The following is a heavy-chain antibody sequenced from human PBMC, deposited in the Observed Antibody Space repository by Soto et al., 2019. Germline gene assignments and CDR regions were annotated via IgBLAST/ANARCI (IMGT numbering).Heavy chain of an antibody. V-gene: IGHV4-31*03. CDR2: IYYSGST. J-gene: IGHJ5*02. CDR1: GGSISSGGYY. CDR3: ARDRGCGGDCYSYWFDP. Sequence: SETLSLTCTVPGGSISSGGYYWSWIRQHPGKGLEWIGYIYYSGSTYYNPSLKSRVTISVDTSKNQFSLKLSSVTAADTAVYYCARDRGCGGDCYSYWFDPWGQGTLVTVSS. D-gene: IGHD2-21*02.